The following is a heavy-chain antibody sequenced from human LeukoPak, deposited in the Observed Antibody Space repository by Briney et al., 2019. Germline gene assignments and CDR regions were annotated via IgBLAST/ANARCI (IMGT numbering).Heavy chain of an antibody. V-gene: IGHV3-23*01. CDR3: AKDLLAATIDYYFDY. D-gene: IGHD5-12*01. CDR1: GFTFSNYA. CDR2: MSGSGGST. J-gene: IGHJ4*02. Sequence: PGGSLRLSCAASGFTFSNYAMSWVRQAPGKGLEWVSSMSGSGGSTYYADSVKGRFTISRDNSKNTLYLQMNSLRAEDTAVYYCAKDLLAATIDYYFDYWGQGTLVTVSS.